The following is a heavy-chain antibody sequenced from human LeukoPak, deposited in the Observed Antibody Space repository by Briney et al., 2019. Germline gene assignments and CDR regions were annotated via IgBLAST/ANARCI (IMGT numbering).Heavy chain of an antibody. D-gene: IGHD5-18*01. CDR3: ATGGYSYAYFDY. CDR2: INPSGGST. Sequence: SVKVSCKASGGTFSSYAISWVRQAPGQGLEWMGIINPSGGSTSYAQKFQGRVTITADESTSTAYMELSSLRSEDTAVYYCATGGYSYAYFDYWGQGTLVTVSS. J-gene: IGHJ4*02. V-gene: IGHV1-69*11. CDR1: GGTFSSYA.